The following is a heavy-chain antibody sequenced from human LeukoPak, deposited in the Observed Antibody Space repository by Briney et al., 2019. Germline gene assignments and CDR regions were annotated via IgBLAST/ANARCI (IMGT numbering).Heavy chain of an antibody. CDR1: GFVFSSCG. CDR3: AKDLPAAYFDY. CDR2: IRSDGGIK. J-gene: IGHJ4*02. D-gene: IGHD2-2*01. V-gene: IGHV3-30*02. Sequence: GGSLRLSCAASGFVFSSCGMHWVRQAPGKGLEWVTFIRSDGGIKYYADSVKGRFTISRDNSKNTLYLQMSSLRPEDTGVYHCAKDLPAAYFDYWGQGTLVTVSS.